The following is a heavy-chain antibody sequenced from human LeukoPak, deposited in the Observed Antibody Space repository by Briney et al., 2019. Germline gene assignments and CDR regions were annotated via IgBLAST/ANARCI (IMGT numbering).Heavy chain of an antibody. Sequence: GGSLRLSCAASGFTFSGSAMHWVRQASGKGLEWVGRIRGKANSYATAYAASVKGRFTISRDDSKNTAYLEMNSLKIEDTAVYYCTPETFDYWGQGTLVTVSS. CDR2: IRGKANSYAT. V-gene: IGHV3-73*01. D-gene: IGHD1-14*01. CDR1: GFTFSGSA. CDR3: TPETFDY. J-gene: IGHJ4*02.